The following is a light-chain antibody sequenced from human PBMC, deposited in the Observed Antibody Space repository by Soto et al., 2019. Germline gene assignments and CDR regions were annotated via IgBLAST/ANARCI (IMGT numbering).Light chain of an antibody. V-gene: IGKV3-15*01. CDR3: HPYTDWQT. J-gene: IGKJ1*01. Sequence: ETEMTQSPATLSVSPGGIATLFCRASQSIGSYFAWDQQKPGQAPRLLIYGASTRATGIPARFSGSGSGTDFTRTISSLQSEDSAVYYCHPYTDWQTVGQGTKVEIK. CDR1: QSIGSY. CDR2: GAS.